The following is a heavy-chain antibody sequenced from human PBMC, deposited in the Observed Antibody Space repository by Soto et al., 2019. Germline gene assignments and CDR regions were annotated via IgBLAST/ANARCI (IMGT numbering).Heavy chain of an antibody. CDR2: IYYNGNT. J-gene: IGHJ4*02. V-gene: IGHV4-30-4*01. CDR1: GGSISSGDDY. Sequence: QVQLQESGPGPVKPSETLALTCTVSGGSISSGDDYWNWIRQSPGKGLEWLGYIYYNGNTYYNPSLESRLTMSVDTSKCQFSLQLISVTAADTAVYYCARGMGIPVTAPHYGDWCQGILVTVSA. D-gene: IGHD3-10*01. CDR3: ARGMGIPVTAPHYGD.